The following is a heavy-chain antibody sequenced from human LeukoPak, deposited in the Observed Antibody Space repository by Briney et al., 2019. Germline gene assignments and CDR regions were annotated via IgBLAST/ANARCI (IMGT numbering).Heavy chain of an antibody. CDR2: IKSKTDGGTT. CDR3: AKSDSSGYYLLDY. V-gene: IGHV3-15*01. CDR1: GFTVSSNY. D-gene: IGHD3-22*01. J-gene: IGHJ4*02. Sequence: GGSLRLSCAASGFTVSSNYMSWVRQAPGKGLEWVGRIKSKTDGGTTDYAAPVKGRFTISRDDSKNTLYLQMNSLKTEDTAVYYCAKSDSSGYYLLDYWGQGTLVTVSS.